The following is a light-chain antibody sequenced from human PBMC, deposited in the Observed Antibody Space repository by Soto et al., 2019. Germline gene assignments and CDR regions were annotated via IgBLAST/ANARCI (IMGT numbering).Light chain of an antibody. J-gene: IGKJ4*01. Sequence: DIQITQSPSTLSASVGDRVTITCRASQSISSWLAWYQQKPGKAPKLLIYKASSLESGVPSRFSGSGSGTEFTLTISSLQSDDFATYYCQQYNSYPVTLGGGTKVDIK. V-gene: IGKV1-5*03. CDR2: KAS. CDR1: QSISSW. CDR3: QQYNSYPVT.